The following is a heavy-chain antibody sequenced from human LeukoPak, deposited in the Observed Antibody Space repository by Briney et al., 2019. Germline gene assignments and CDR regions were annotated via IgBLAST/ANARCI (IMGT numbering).Heavy chain of an antibody. Sequence: GGSLRLSCAASGFTFSSYSMNWVRQAPGKGLEWVSSISSSSSYIYYADSVKGRFTISRDNAKSSLYLQMNSLRAEDTAVYYCASSRSSSGWYYGMDVWGKGTTVTVSS. CDR3: ASSRSSSGWYYGMDV. V-gene: IGHV3-21*01. D-gene: IGHD6-19*01. CDR2: ISSSSSYI. CDR1: GFTFSSYS. J-gene: IGHJ6*04.